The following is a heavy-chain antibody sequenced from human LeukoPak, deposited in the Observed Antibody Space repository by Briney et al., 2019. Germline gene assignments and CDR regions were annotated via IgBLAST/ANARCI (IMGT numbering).Heavy chain of an antibody. CDR3: ARALYCSSTSCPLYYGMDV. D-gene: IGHD2-2*01. CDR2: ISSSGSAI. V-gene: IGHV3-48*03. J-gene: IGHJ6*04. CDR1: GFTFSSYE. Sequence: GSLRLSCAASGFTFSSYEMNWVRQAPGKGLEWVSYISSSGSAIYYADSVKGRFTIPRDNAKNSLYLQMNSLRAEDTAVYYCARALYCSSTSCPLYYGMDVWGRGTTVTVSS.